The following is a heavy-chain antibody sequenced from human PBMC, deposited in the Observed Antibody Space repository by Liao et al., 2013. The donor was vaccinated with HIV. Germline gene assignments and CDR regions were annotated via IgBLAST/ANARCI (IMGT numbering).Heavy chain of an antibody. Sequence: QVQLQESGPGLVRPSETLSLRCTVSGGSISSYDWNWVRQSAGKGLEWIGRISTSGHANYSPSFQSRVTMSLDTTRNQFFLKVNSVTVADTAVYYCASRTYSDSSGHYYFYFDSWGQGTLVTVSS. J-gene: IGHJ4*02. CDR2: ISTSGHA. CDR1: GGSISSYD. V-gene: IGHV4-4*07. D-gene: IGHD3-22*01. CDR3: ASRTYSDSSGHYYFYFDS.